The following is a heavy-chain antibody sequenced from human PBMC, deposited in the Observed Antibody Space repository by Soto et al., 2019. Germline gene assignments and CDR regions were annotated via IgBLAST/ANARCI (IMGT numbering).Heavy chain of an antibody. V-gene: IGHV1-2*02. D-gene: IGHD7-27*01. CDR1: GFTSIGPY. Sequence: QVQLVQSGAGVKKPGASVNLSCKASGFTSIGPYIHWVRQAPGQGLEWVGWINPNSGGGTVYAQKFQGRGTMTADTSASIASRDLPSLRGDDAGVYYWAGRRTGALDYLGPGVLVTVAS. J-gene: IGHJ4*02. CDR2: INPNSGGGT. CDR3: AGRRTGALDY.